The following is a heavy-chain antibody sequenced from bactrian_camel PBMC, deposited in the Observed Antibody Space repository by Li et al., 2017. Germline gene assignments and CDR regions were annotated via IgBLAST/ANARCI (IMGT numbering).Heavy chain of an antibody. CDR1: GYISSRHC. CDR2: IRRDGDE. J-gene: IGHJ4*01. V-gene: IGHV3S31*01. Sequence: VQLVESGGGSVQTGGSLRLSCTHSGYISSRHCMGWFRQATGKAREGIAGIRRDGDEYYAGSVKGRFTISQDNAKNIIYLQMSSLTPDDTAMYYCAAGTRIIVGDYCDGITNWGQGTQVTVS. D-gene: IGHD4*01. CDR3: AAGTRIIVGDYCDGITN.